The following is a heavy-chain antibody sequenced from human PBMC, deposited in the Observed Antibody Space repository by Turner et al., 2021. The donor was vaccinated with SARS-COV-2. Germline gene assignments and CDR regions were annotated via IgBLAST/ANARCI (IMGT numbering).Heavy chain of an antibody. Sequence: QVQLQQWGAGLLKTSETLSLTCDVHGGSFSGFYWTWIRQSPGKGLEWIGEINDSGSTNYNPSLKSRLTISVDTSKNQFSLKLTSVTAADTAVYYCARAKGPSLYRSYYNPTFFDPWGQGILVTVS. D-gene: IGHD1-26*01. CDR2: INDSGST. J-gene: IGHJ5*02. CDR3: ARAKGPSLYRSYYNPTFFDP. V-gene: IGHV4-34*01. CDR1: GGSFSGFY.